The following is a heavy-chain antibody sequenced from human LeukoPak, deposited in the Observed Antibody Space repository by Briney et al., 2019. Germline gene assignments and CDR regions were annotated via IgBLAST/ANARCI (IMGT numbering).Heavy chain of an antibody. CDR1: GFAFSSYA. V-gene: IGHV3-23*01. J-gene: IGHJ4*02. CDR3: ARDGYSNYWYLNL. CDR2: ISGTGGRT. Sequence: GGSLRLSCAASGFAFSSYAMSWVRQAPGKGLEWVSSISGTGGRTYYADSVKGRFTISRDNSKNTLDLQMNSLRADDTAVYYYARDGYSNYWYLNLWGQGTLVTVSS. D-gene: IGHD6-13*01.